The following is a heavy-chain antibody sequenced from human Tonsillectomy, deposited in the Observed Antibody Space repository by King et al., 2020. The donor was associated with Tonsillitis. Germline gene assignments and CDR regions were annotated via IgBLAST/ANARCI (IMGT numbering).Heavy chain of an antibody. V-gene: IGHV4-59*01. Sequence: QLQESGPGLVKPSETLSLTCTVSGGSISTYYWTWIRQPPGQGLEWIGYISYSGSTTYNPSLYSRVTISLDTSKNQVSLKLSSVTAADTAVYYCARSPGRSSGGTDYWGQGILVTVSS. CDR2: ISYSGST. CDR3: ARSPGRSSGGTDY. D-gene: IGHD6-19*01. J-gene: IGHJ4*02. CDR1: GGSISTYY.